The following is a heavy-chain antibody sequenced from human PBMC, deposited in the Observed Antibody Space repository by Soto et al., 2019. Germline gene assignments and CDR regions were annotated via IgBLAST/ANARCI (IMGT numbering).Heavy chain of an antibody. Sequence: QVQLVQSGAEVRKPGSSVRISCTASGDTLSYSAIGWLRQAPGQGLEWMGGITPSFGSPVYARKFQGRVAIAADHMILNNLRSDDTAMYFCATYFTAVAYFENWGQGTLVTVSS. D-gene: IGHD5-18*01. V-gene: IGHV1-69*01. CDR3: ATYFTAVAYFEN. CDR2: ITPSFGSP. J-gene: IGHJ4*02. CDR1: GDTLSYSA.